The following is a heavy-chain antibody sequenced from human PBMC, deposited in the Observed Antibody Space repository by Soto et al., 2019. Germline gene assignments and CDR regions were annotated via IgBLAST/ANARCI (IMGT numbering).Heavy chain of an antibody. J-gene: IGHJ4*02. D-gene: IGHD3-10*01. CDR1: GFTFSSYA. CDR2: ISGSSTST. CDR3: AKDPSSGFAMENYFDY. Sequence: EVQLSGSGGGLVQPGGSLRLSCAASGFTFSSYAMSWVRQAPGKGLEWVSAISGSSTSTYYADSVKGRFTISRDNSKNTLYLQMSSLRAEDTAVDYCAKDPSSGFAMENYFDYWGQGTLVTVSS. V-gene: IGHV3-23*01.